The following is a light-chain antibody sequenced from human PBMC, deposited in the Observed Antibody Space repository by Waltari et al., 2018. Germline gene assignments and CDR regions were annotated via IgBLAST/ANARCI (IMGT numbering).Light chain of an antibody. J-gene: IGLJ2*01. CDR1: SSDVGGYNY. CDR2: AVS. CDR3: SSYAGSNNLV. Sequence: QSALTQPPSASGSPGQSVTISCTGTSSDVGGYNYVSWYQQHPGKAPKLMVYAVSKRTSGVPDRCAGSKAGNTASLTVSGLQAEDEADYYCSSYAGSNNLVFGGGTKLTVL. V-gene: IGLV2-8*01.